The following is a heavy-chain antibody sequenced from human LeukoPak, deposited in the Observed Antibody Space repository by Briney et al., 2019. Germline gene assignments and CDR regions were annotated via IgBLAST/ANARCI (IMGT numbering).Heavy chain of an antibody. CDR2: IYTSGST. J-gene: IGHJ2*01. V-gene: IGHV4-61*02. CDR3: ARGDTAMVTGYFDL. Sequence: TLSLTCTVSGGSISSGSYYWSWIRQPAGKGLEWIGRIYTSGSTNYNPSLKSRVTISVDTSKNQFSLKLSSVTAADTAVYYCARGDTAMVTGYFDLWGRGTLVTVSS. D-gene: IGHD5-18*01. CDR1: GGSISSGSYY.